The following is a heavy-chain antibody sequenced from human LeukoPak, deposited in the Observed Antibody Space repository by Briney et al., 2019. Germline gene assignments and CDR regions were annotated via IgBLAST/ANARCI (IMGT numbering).Heavy chain of an antibody. CDR1: GGSISSYY. Sequence: PSETLSLTCTVSGGSISSYYWSWIRQPPGKGLEWIGYIYYSGSTNYNPSLKSRVTISVDTSKNQFSLKLSSVTAADTAVYYCARTPQTYRSGWYWEDYWGQGTLVTVSS. CDR2: IYYSGST. CDR3: ARTPQTYRSGWYWEDY. D-gene: IGHD6-19*01. V-gene: IGHV4-59*01. J-gene: IGHJ4*02.